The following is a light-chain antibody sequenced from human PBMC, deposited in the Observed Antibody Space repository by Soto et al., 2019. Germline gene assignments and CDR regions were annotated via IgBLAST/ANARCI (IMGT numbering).Light chain of an antibody. CDR1: SSDVGSYRL. V-gene: IGLV2-23*01. CDR3: SSYAGRSTFVV. CDR2: EDD. Sequence: QSALTQPASVSASPGEPITISCTGTSSDVGSYRLVSWYQQHPGKVPKLIIYEDDERPSGVSNRFSGSKSGNTASLTISGLQAEDEADYYCSSYAGRSTFVVFGGGTQLTVL. J-gene: IGLJ2*01.